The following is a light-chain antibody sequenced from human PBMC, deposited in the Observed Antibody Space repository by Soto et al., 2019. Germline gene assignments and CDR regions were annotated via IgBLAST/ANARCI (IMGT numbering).Light chain of an antibody. V-gene: IGKV1-5*01. CDR1: HSIGTW. Sequence: DIQMTQSPSALSACLGDRVTITCRASHSIGTWLAWYQQRPGKAPKLLIYDASSLGSGVPSRFSGSRSGPDFTLTIRSLQPEDFATYYCQQYNSYSPTFGQGTKVDIK. J-gene: IGKJ1*01. CDR2: DAS. CDR3: QQYNSYSPT.